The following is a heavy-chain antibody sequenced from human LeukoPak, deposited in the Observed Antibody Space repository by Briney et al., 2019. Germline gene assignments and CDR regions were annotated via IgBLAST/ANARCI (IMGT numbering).Heavy chain of an antibody. V-gene: IGHV3-30*18. J-gene: IGHJ4*02. CDR2: ISYDGSNK. D-gene: IGHD2-15*01. CDR3: AKMCSGGSCYDY. CDR1: GFTFSSYG. Sequence: GGSLTLSCAASGFTFSSYGMHWVRQAPGKGLEWVAVISYDGSNKYYPDPEKGRFTISRDNSKHTLYLQMDSVRAEETAVYFCAKMCSGGSCYDYWGQGTLVTVSS.